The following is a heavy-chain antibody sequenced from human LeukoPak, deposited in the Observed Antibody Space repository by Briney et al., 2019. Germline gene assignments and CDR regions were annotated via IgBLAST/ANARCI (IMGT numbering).Heavy chain of an antibody. V-gene: IGHV3-7*01. CDR2: IRQDGSEK. CDR3: ARDGTAPGLYFDL. CDR1: GFTFSSYS. D-gene: IGHD6-13*01. Sequence: GGSLRLSCAASGFTFSSYSMNWVRQAPGKGPEWVASIRQDGSEKTYVDSVKGRFTISRDNTKNSLSLQLNGLRAEDTAVYYCARDGTAPGLYFDLWGQGTLVTVSS. J-gene: IGHJ4*01.